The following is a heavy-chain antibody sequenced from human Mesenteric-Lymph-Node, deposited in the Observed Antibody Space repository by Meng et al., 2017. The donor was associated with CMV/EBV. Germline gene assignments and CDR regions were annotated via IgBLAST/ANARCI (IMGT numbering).Heavy chain of an antibody. CDR2: IYWDGDK. CDR1: RFSLSNSGGG. CDR3: AHTYYYGSGSAPFDF. J-gene: IGHJ4*02. V-gene: IGHV2-5*02. Sequence: SRFSLSNSGGGVVWIRQPPGKALEWLTVIYWDGDKLHSPSLRNRHTITKDTSKNQVVLTMTNMDPEDTATYYCAHTYYYGSGSAPFDFWGQGTLVTVSS. D-gene: IGHD3-10*01.